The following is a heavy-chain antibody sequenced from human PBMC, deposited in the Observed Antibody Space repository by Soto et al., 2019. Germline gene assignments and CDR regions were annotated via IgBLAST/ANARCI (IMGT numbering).Heavy chain of an antibody. Sequence: QVHLVQSGAEVRKPGASVKVSCKASGYTFSSYAMHWVRQPPGQRLEWMGWINAGYGNTKSSQKFQDRVTISRDTAASTAYMELTSLRSEDTDVYYCARDTGDGTFDFWGQGTLVTVSS. V-gene: IGHV1-3*01. CDR1: GYTFSSYA. CDR3: ARDTGDGTFDF. J-gene: IGHJ4*02. CDR2: INAGYGNT. D-gene: IGHD7-27*01.